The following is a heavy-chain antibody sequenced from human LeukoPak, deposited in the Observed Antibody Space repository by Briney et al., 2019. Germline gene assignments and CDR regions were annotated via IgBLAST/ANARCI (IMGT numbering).Heavy chain of an antibody. CDR2: INPNSGGT. CDR1: GYTFTGYY. CDR3: ARDVGEYCSSTNCYASHY. D-gene: IGHD2-2*01. J-gene: IGHJ4*02. Sequence: ASVKVSCKASGYTFTGYYLHWVRQAPGQGLEWMGWINPNSGGTNYAQKFQGRGTMTRDTSISTAYMELSRLRSDDTAVYYCARDVGEYCSSTNCYASHYWGQGTLVTVSS. V-gene: IGHV1-2*02.